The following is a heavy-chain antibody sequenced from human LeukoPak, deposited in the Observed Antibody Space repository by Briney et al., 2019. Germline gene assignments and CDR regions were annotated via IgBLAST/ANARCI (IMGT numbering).Heavy chain of an antibody. D-gene: IGHD5-12*01. CDR2: VYYGRTT. Sequence: PSETLSLTCTVSAGSFISSSHHWGWIRQSPGKGLEWIGTVYYGRTTYYNPSLDGRVTISLDTSANHFSLQLNSVTAADTAVYYCVRHDGRGGATMGAFDSWGQGSPVTVSS. CDR1: AGSFISSSHH. J-gene: IGHJ5*01. CDR3: VRHDGRGGATMGAFDS. V-gene: IGHV4-39*01.